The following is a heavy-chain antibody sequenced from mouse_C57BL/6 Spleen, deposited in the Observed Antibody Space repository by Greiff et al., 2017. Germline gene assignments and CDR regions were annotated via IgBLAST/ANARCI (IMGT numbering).Heavy chain of an antibody. Sequence: EVQLVESGGGLVKPGGSLKLSCAASGFTFSSYTMSWVRQTPEKRLEWVATISGGGGNTYYPDSVKGRFTISRDNAKNTLYLQMSSLRSEDTALYYCASPDGYYWYFDVWGTGTTVTVSS. CDR1: GFTFSSYT. V-gene: IGHV5-9*01. CDR3: ASPDGYYWYFDV. CDR2: ISGGGGNT. J-gene: IGHJ1*03. D-gene: IGHD2-3*01.